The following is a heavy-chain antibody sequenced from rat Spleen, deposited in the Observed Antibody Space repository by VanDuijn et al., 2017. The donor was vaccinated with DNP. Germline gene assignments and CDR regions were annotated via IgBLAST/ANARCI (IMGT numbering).Heavy chain of an antibody. CDR2: IIYDGSRT. V-gene: IGHV5S10*01. D-gene: IGHD1-11*01. CDR1: GFTFSDYN. J-gene: IGHJ4*01. CDR3: ATFEGRDA. Sequence: EVQLVESGGGLVQPGRSLKLSCAASGFTFSDYNMAWVRQAPKKGLEWVATIIYDGSRTYYRDSVKGRFTIYRDKAKSTLNLQMDSLRSEDTATYYCATFEGRDAWGQGTSVTVSS.